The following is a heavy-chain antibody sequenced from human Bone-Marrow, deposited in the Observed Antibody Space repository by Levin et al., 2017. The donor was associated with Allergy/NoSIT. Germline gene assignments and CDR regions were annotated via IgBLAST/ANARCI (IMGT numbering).Heavy chain of an antibody. Sequence: GGSLRLSCAASGFTFDDYAMHWVRQAPGKGLEWVSGISWNSGSRGYADSVKGRFTISRDNAKNSLYLQMNSLRPEDTALYYCERDKRAATPYYLDDWGQGTLVTVSS. J-gene: IGHJ4*02. D-gene: IGHD2-15*01. CDR2: ISWNSGSR. V-gene: IGHV3-9*01. CDR1: GFTFDDYA. CDR3: ERDKRAATPYYLDD.